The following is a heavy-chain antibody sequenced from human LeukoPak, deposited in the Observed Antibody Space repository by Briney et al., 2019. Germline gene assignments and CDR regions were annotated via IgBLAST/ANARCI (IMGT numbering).Heavy chain of an antibody. Sequence: KPSETLSLTCTVSGGSISSYYWSWIRQPPGKGLEWIGYIYYSGSANYNPSLKSRVTISVDTSKNQFSLKLSSVTAADTAVYYCARISNGAFDIWGQGTMVTVSS. CDR2: IYYSGSA. J-gene: IGHJ3*02. CDR3: ARISNGAFDI. V-gene: IGHV4-59*01. CDR1: GGSISSYY. D-gene: IGHD2-8*01.